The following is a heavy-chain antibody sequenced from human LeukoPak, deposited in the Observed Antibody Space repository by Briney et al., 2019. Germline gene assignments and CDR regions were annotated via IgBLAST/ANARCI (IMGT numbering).Heavy chain of an antibody. CDR2: ISSSGSDI. D-gene: IGHD3-22*01. CDR3: ARDLYRIVVVPHYFDY. V-gene: IGHV3-21*05. J-gene: IGHJ4*02. Sequence: GGSLRLSCAASGFSFSSMNWVRQAPGKGLEWVSYISSSGSDIYYADSVKGRFTISRDNAKNSLYPQMNSLRAEDTAVYYCARDLYRIVVVPHYFDYWGQGTLVTVSS. CDR1: GFSFSS.